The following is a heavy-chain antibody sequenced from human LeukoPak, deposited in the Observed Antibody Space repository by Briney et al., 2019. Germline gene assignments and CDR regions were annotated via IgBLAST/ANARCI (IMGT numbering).Heavy chain of an antibody. V-gene: IGHV1-69*06. Sequence: GASVKVSCKASGGTFSSNAISWVRQAPGQGLEWMGWIIPIFGTANYAQKFQGRVTITADKSTSTAYMELSSLRSEDTAVYFCARSFGSGYDYYYYFVDVWGKGTTVTVSS. CDR1: GGTFSSNA. D-gene: IGHD5-12*01. CDR2: IIPIFGTA. CDR3: ARSFGSGYDYYYYFVDV. J-gene: IGHJ6*03.